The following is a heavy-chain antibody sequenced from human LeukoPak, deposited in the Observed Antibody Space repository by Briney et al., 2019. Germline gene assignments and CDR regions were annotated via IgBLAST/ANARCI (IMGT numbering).Heavy chain of an antibody. D-gene: IGHD2-15*01. Sequence: PGGSLRLSCVASGFTFTTYWMHWVRQAPGKGLEWVSLISGDGGTTYYADSVKGRFTISRDNSKKSLYLQMNSLRTEDTALYYCAKSGDRIWDAFDICGQGTRVTVSS. CDR3: AKSGDRIWDAFDI. J-gene: IGHJ3*02. CDR2: ISGDGGTT. V-gene: IGHV3-43*02. CDR1: GFTFTTYW.